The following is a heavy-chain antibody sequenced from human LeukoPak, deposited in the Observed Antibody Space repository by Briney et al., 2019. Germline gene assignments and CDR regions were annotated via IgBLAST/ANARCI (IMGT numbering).Heavy chain of an antibody. CDR3: ASGPYPAAGTDHQFDY. Sequence: SGTLSLTCTVSGASISSYYWSWIRQPPGKGLEWIGYIYYSGSTHYNPSLKSRVTISVDTSKNQFSLKVTSVTAADTAVYYCASGPYPAAGTDHQFDYWGQGTLVTVSS. D-gene: IGHD6-13*01. CDR2: IYYSGST. V-gene: IGHV4-59*01. J-gene: IGHJ4*02. CDR1: GASISSYY.